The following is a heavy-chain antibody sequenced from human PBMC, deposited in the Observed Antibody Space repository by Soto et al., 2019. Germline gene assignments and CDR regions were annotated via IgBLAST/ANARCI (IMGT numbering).Heavy chain of an antibody. CDR1: GDSISSSSYY. J-gene: IGHJ4*02. Sequence: QLQLQESGPGLVKPSETLSLTCTVSGDSISSSSYYWGWIRQPPGKGLEWIGSIYYSGSTYYNPSLESRVTVSVDTSKNQFSLKLTSVTAADTAVYYCANLPDWGSGSNWGQGTLVTVSS. CDR2: IYYSGST. CDR3: ANLPDWGSGSN. V-gene: IGHV4-39*01. D-gene: IGHD3-10*01.